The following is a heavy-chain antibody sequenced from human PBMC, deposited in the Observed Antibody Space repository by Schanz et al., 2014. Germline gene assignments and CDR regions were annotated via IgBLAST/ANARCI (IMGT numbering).Heavy chain of an antibody. V-gene: IGHV1-18*04. CDR3: ARGPSQGYSYGHNIGAYYYGMDV. J-gene: IGHJ6*02. CDR2: ISPYNGNT. CDR1: GDTFSKYN. Sequence: QVQLVQSGPEAKKPGSSVKVSCQAFGDTFSKYNIMWVRQVPGQGLEWLGRISPYNGNTNYAQKLQGRVTMTTDTSTSTASMELSSLRSEDTAVYYCARGPSQGYSYGHNIGAYYYGMDVWGQGTTVTVSS. D-gene: IGHD5-18*01.